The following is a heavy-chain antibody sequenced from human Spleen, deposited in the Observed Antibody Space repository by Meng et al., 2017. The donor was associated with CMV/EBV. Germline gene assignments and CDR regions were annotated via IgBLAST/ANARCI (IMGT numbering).Heavy chain of an antibody. D-gene: IGHD2-15*01. V-gene: IGHV3-11*01. Sequence: LKISCAASGFTFSDYYMLWIRQAPGKGLEWVSYISSSGSSIYYADSVKGRFTISRDNAKNSLYLQMNSLRAEDTAVYYCARSLVYCGSGGRGIFDDYWGQGTLVTVSS. CDR3: ARSLVYCGSGGRGIFDDY. J-gene: IGHJ4*02. CDR2: ISSSGSSI. CDR1: GFTFSDYY.